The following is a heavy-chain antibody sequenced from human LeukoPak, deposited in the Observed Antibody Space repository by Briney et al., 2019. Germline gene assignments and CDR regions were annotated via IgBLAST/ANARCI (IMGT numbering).Heavy chain of an antibody. Sequence: GGSLRLXCAASGFTFSGCAMSWVRQAPGKGLEWVSAIRGSGGTTYYADSMKGRFTISRDNSKDTLYLQMNSLRVEDTAVYYCAKGLYDWLSDTDYWGQGTLVTVYS. J-gene: IGHJ4*02. V-gene: IGHV3-23*01. CDR2: IRGSGGTT. D-gene: IGHD3-9*01. CDR3: AKGLYDWLSDTDY. CDR1: GFTFSGCA.